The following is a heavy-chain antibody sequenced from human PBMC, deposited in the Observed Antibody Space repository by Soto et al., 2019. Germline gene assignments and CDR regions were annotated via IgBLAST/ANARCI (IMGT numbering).Heavy chain of an antibody. V-gene: IGHV3-53*01. CDR2: LYDVDGT. J-gene: IGHJ3*01. CDR1: GFTVSGKRY. CDR3: ASWHEREHAYDV. D-gene: IGHD1-1*01. Sequence: GGSLRLSCAALGFTVSGKRYVAWVCQAPGKGLEWISALYDVDGTFYADSVKGRFTTSSDSSKTTVYLQMNGLRPDDTAVYYCASWHEREHAYDVWGRGTTVTVSS.